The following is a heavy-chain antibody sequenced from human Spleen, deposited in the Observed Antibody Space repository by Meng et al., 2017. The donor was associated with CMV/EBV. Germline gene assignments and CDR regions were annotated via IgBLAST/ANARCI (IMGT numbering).Heavy chain of an antibody. CDR3: AIWDCTSTSCYGFYCFGMDI. Sequence: ASVKVSCKASGYTFTSYGISWMRQAPGQGLEWMGWISAYNDDTNYMQKFQGRVTMTRDTSTTTAYLELRSLRSDDTAVYYCAIWDCTSTSCYGFYCFGMDIWGQGTTVTVSS. D-gene: IGHD2-2*01. V-gene: IGHV1-18*01. CDR1: GYTFTSYG. CDR2: ISAYNDDT. J-gene: IGHJ6*02.